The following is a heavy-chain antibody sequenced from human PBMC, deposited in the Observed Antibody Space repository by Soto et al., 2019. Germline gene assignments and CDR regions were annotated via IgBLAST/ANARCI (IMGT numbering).Heavy chain of an antibody. D-gene: IGHD1-1*01. CDR1: SGPFSGYY. CDR3: AISYITNDAFDI. Sequence: QGQLQQGGAGLLKPSETLSLTCAVSSGPFSGYYWSWIRQSPGKGLEWIGEISHSGSTNYNPSLKSRVTISVDTSKNQFSLKLSSVTAADTAVYYCAISYITNDAFDIWGQGTLVTVSS. CDR2: ISHSGST. V-gene: IGHV4-34*01. J-gene: IGHJ3*02.